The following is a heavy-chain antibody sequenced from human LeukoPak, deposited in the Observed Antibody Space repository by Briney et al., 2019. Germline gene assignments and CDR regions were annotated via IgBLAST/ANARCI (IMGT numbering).Heavy chain of an antibody. D-gene: IGHD2-15*01. J-gene: IGHJ4*02. CDR2: IRYDGSNK. V-gene: IGHV3-30*02. CDR1: GFTFSSYG. Sequence: AGGSLRLSCAASGFTFSSYGMHWVRQAPGKGLEWVAFIRYDGSNKYYADSVKGRFTISRDNSKNTLYLQVNSLRAEDTAVYYCAKTMTPTPDYWGQGTLVTVSS. CDR3: AKTMTPTPDY.